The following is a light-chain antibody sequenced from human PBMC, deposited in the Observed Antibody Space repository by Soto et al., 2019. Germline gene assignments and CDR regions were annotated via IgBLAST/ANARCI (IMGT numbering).Light chain of an antibody. CDR2: AAS. CDR3: RQLCSNPFP. J-gene: IGKJ5*01. V-gene: IGKV1-9*01. Sequence: PSPQDPSFLPASVGDRVTITCRASQCISSCLAWYPQKPGKATKLLIYAASSLEGRVPSRFSGRGSGRDFTLTINSLEPEDFAPYYCRQLCSNPFPFGQGTRLAIK. CDR1: QCISSC.